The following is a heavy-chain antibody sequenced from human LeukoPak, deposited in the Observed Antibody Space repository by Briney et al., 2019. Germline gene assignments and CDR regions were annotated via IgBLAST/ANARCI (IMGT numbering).Heavy chain of an antibody. V-gene: IGHV1-69*01. D-gene: IGHD6-19*01. CDR1: GGTFSSYA. Sequence: VASVKVSCKASGGTFSSYAISWVRQAPGQGLEWMGGIIPIFGTANYAQKFQGRVTITADESTSTAYMELISLRSEDTAVYYCAITYSSGWYYFDYWGQGTLVTVSS. J-gene: IGHJ4*02. CDR3: AITYSSGWYYFDY. CDR2: IIPIFGTA.